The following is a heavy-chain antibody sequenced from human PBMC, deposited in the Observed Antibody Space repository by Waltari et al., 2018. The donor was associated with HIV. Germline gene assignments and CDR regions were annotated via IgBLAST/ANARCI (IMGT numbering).Heavy chain of an antibody. CDR2: SSGGGEST. V-gene: IGHV3-23*01. CDR1: GFTFSRHA. Sequence: EVQLLESGGGLVQPGGSLRLSCADSGFTFSRHAISWVRQAPGKWLEWVSGSSGGGESTYYAAAVKGRFTISRDNSKNTLDLQMNSLRAEDTAVYDCAKDSQQLVNYFDYWGQGTLVTVAS. J-gene: IGHJ4*02. CDR3: AKDSQQLVNYFDY. D-gene: IGHD6-13*01.